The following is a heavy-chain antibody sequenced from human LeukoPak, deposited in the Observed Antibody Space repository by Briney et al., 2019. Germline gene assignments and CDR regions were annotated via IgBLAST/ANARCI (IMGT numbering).Heavy chain of an antibody. CDR2: ITTISSYI. CDR1: GFTFSSYS. D-gene: IGHD2-15*01. V-gene: IGHV3-21*06. J-gene: IGHJ1*01. Sequence: GGSLRLSCAASGFTFSSYSINWVRQAPGKGLEWVSSITTISSYIYADSVKDRFAISRDNAKNSLYLQVSSLRAEDTAVYYCARVGFCSGGTCFKYFQLWGQGTLVTVSS. CDR3: ARVGFCSGGTCFKYFQL.